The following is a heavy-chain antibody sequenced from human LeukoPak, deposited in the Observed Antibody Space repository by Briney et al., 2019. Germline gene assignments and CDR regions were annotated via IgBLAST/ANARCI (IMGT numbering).Heavy chain of an antibody. CDR3: ARAGENYYDFYY. D-gene: IGHD1-26*01. Sequence: GASVKVSCKASGYTFTSFYMHWVRHAPGQGLEWMGIFNPSGSSTTYAQKFQGRVTMTRDTSTSIVYMELSSLGSEDTAVYYCARAGENYYDFYYWGQGTLVTVSS. V-gene: IGHV1-46*01. J-gene: IGHJ4*02. CDR2: FNPSGSST. CDR1: GYTFTSFY.